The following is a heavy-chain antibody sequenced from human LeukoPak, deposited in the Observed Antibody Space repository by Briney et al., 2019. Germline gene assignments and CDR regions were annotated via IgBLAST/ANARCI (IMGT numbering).Heavy chain of an antibody. V-gene: IGHV1-8*02. Sequence: ASVKVSCKASGYTFTSYGISWVRQATGQGLEWMGWMNPGSGNTGYAQKFQGRVTMTRSASISTAYMELSGLTSEDTAVYFCVRCAVGCYYNFGIDVWGQGTTVTVSS. D-gene: IGHD3-3*01. J-gene: IGHJ6*02. CDR1: GYTFTSYG. CDR2: MNPGSGNT. CDR3: VRCAVGCYYNFGIDV.